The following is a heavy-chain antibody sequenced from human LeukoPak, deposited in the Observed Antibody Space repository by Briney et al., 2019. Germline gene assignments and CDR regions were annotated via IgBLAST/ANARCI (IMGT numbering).Heavy chain of an antibody. CDR2: INPNSGGT. D-gene: IGHD2-15*01. J-gene: IGHJ6*02. CDR3: ARDLVRYCSGGSCYSFSPSDGMDD. CDR1: GYTFTGYY. V-gene: IGHV1-2*02. Sequence: AASVKVSCKASGYTFTGYYMHWVRQAPGQGLEWMGWINPNSGGTNYAQKLQGRVTMTRDTSISTAYMELSRLRSDDTAVYYCARDLVRYCSGGSCYSFSPSDGMDDWGQGTTVTVSS.